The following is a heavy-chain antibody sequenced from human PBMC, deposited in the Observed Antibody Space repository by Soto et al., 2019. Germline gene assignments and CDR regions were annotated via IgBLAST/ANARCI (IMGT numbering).Heavy chain of an antibody. J-gene: IGHJ3*01. CDR3: ARAQYTGSYFDACDV. CDR2: IWYDGSNK. Sequence: HTGGSLRLSCAASGFSFSSYGMHWVRQAPGKGLDWVAVIWYDGSNKYYAESVKGRFTISRDNSKNTLYVQMNSLTVEDTAVYYCARAQYTGSYFDACDVWGQGTMVTVSS. V-gene: IGHV3-33*03. D-gene: IGHD1-26*01. CDR1: GFSFSSYG.